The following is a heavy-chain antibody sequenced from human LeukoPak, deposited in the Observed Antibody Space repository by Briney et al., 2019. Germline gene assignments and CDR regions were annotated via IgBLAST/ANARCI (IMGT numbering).Heavy chain of an antibody. J-gene: IGHJ6*04. Sequence: ASVKVSCKASGYTFTGYYMHWVRQAPGQGLEWMGWINPNSGGTNYAQKFQGWVTMTRDTSISTAYMELSRLRSDDTAVYYCARSIIVVVLADDYGMVVWGKGATVSDCS. V-gene: IGHV1-2*04. CDR3: ARSIIVVVLADDYGMVV. CDR1: GYTFTGYY. CDR2: INPNSGGT. D-gene: IGHD2-2*01.